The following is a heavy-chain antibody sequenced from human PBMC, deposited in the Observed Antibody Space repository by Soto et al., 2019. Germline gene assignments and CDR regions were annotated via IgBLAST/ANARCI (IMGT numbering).Heavy chain of an antibody. V-gene: IGHV4-34*01. Sequence: SETLSLTCAVYGGSFSGYYWSWIRQPPGKGLEWIGEINHSGSTNYNPSLKSRVTISVDTSKNQFSLKLSSVTAADTAVYYCGILVIDTYYMDVWGKGTTVTVSS. D-gene: IGHD3-9*01. CDR1: GGSFSGYY. CDR3: GILVIDTYYMDV. J-gene: IGHJ6*03. CDR2: INHSGST.